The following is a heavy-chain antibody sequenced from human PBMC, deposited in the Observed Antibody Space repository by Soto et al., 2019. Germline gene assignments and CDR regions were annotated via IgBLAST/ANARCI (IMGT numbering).Heavy chain of an antibody. CDR1: GFTFSSSA. CDR2: VSYDGSIK. D-gene: IGHD2-21*02. CDR3: ARAGDFESFDY. J-gene: IGHJ4*02. Sequence: QVQLVESGGGVVQPGRSLRLSCAASGFTFSSSAMHWVRQAPGKGLEWVAVVSYDGSIKYYADSVKGRFTISRDKSKNTLYLQMNSLRAEDTAVYYCARAGDFESFDYWGQGTLVTVSS. V-gene: IGHV3-30-3*01.